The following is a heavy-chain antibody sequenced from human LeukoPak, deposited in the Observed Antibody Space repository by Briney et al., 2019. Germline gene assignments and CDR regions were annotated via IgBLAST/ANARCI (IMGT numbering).Heavy chain of an antibody. J-gene: IGHJ4*02. V-gene: IGHV3-30-3*01. CDR3: AKDSSTADQLLQVVWWDFDY. CDR1: GFTFSSYA. D-gene: IGHD2-2*01. CDR2: ISYDGSNK. Sequence: PGGSLRLSCAASGFTFSSYAMHWVRQAPGKGLEWVAVISYDGSNKYYADSVKGRFTISRDNSKNTLYLQMNSLRAEDTAVYYCAKDSSTADQLLQVVWWDFDYWGQGTLVTVSS.